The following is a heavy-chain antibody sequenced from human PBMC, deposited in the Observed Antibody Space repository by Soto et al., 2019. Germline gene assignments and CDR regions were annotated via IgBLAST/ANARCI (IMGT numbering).Heavy chain of an antibody. CDR3: ARGGGYCSSTSCYYLGSPYGMDV. V-gene: IGHV1-18*04. J-gene: IGHJ6*02. CDR1: GYTFTSYG. CDR2: ISAYNGNT. D-gene: IGHD2-2*01. Sequence: XSVKVSCKASGYTFTSYGIIWVRQAPGQGLEWMGWISAYNGNTNYAQKLQGRVTMTTDTSTSTAYMELRSLRSDDTAVYYCARGGGYCSSTSCYYLGSPYGMDVWGQGTTVTVSS.